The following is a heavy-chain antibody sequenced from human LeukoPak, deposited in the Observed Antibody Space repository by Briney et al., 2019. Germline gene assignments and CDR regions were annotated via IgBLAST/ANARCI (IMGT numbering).Heavy chain of an antibody. V-gene: IGHV3-23*01. Sequence: PGGSLRLFCAASGFTFSSYAMSWVRQAPGKGLEWVSAISGSGGSTYYADSVKGRFTISRDNSKSTLYLQMNSLRAEDTAVYYCAKDQQPGLRYFDWLFDLDYWGQGTLVTVSS. D-gene: IGHD3-9*01. CDR2: ISGSGGST. J-gene: IGHJ4*02. CDR1: GFTFSSYA. CDR3: AKDQQPGLRYFDWLFDLDY.